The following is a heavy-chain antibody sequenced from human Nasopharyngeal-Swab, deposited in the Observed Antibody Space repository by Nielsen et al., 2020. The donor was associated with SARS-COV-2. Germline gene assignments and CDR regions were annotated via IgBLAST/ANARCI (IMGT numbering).Heavy chain of an antibody. Sequence: GESLKISCAASGFTFSSYSMNWVRQAPGKGLEWVSSISSSSSYIYYADSVKGRFTISRDNSKNSLYLQMNSLRAEDTAVYYCARVYIDLAYMVRGAPSNEYMDDWGKGTTVTVSS. D-gene: IGHD3-10*01. CDR3: ARVYIDLAYMVRGAPSNEYMDD. J-gene: IGHJ6*03. CDR1: GFTFSSYS. CDR2: ISSSSSYI. V-gene: IGHV3-21*01.